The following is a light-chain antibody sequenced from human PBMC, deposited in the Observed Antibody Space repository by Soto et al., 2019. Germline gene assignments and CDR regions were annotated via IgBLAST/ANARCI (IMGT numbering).Light chain of an antibody. V-gene: IGKV1-27*01. Sequence: DIQMTQSPSSLSASVGDRVTITCRASQGISNYLAWYQQKPGKVPKLLIYAAPTWQSGVPAWFSGSGSGTDFTLTISSLQPEDVATYYCQKYNSAPRTFGQGTKVQIK. J-gene: IGKJ1*01. CDR3: QKYNSAPRT. CDR1: QGISNY. CDR2: AAP.